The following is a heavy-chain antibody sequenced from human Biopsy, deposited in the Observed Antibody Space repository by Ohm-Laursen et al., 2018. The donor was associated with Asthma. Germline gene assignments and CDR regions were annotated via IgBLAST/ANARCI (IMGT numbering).Heavy chain of an antibody. D-gene: IGHD1-26*01. Sequence: SLRLSCAASGFTFSNYGMHWVRQAPGKGLDWVAVISFDGSNKNYTDSVKGRFTISRDNSRNTLHLQMNSLRAEDTTVYYCAKDVFPGWELRRGPDYWGQGTLVTVSS. CDR3: AKDVFPGWELRRGPDY. J-gene: IGHJ4*02. CDR1: GFTFSNYG. V-gene: IGHV3-30*18. CDR2: ISFDGSNK.